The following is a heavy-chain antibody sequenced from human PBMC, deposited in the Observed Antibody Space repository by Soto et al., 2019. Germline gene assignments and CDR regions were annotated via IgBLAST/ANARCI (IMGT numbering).Heavy chain of an antibody. CDR2: IYYSGST. Sequence: SETLSLTCTVSGGSISSYYWSWIRQPPGKGLEWIGYIYYSGSTNYNPSLMSRVTISVDTSKNQFSLKLTSVTAADTALYYCARTGYGDHFDYWGRGTLVTVSS. CDR1: GGSISSYY. D-gene: IGHD5-18*01. J-gene: IGHJ4*02. V-gene: IGHV4-59*01. CDR3: ARTGYGDHFDY.